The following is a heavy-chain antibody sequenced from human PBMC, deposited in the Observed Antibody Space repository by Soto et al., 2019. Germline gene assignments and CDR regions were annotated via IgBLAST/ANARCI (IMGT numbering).Heavy chain of an antibody. V-gene: IGHV4-59*08. Sequence: QVQLQESGPGLVKPSETLSLTCTVSGDSISNYYWSWIRQPPGKGLEWIGYIYYSGSTNYNPSLKSRVTMSVDPSKSRFPLKLSPVTAADTAVYYCARHLWVGSSWYLGAFDIWGQGTMVTVSS. D-gene: IGHD6-13*01. CDR3: ARHLWVGSSWYLGAFDI. J-gene: IGHJ3*02. CDR2: IYYSGST. CDR1: GDSISNYY.